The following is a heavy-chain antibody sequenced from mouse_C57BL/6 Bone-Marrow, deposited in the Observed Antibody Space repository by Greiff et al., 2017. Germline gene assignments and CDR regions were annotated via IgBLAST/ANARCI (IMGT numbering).Heavy chain of an antibody. V-gene: IGHV1-50*01. Sequence: QVQLQQPGAELVKPGASVKLSCKASGYTFTSYWMQWVKQRPGQGLEWIGEIDPSDSYTNYNQKFKGKATLTVDTSSSTAYMQLSSLTSEDSAVYYCARGLLLRSLDYWGQGTTLTVSS. CDR3: ARGLLLRSLDY. CDR1: GYTFTSYW. D-gene: IGHD1-1*01. J-gene: IGHJ2*01. CDR2: IDPSDSYT.